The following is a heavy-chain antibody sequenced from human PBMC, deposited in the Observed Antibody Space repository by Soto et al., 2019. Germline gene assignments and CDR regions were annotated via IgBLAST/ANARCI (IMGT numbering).Heavy chain of an antibody. Sequence: GASVKVSCKASGYTFTSYGISWVRQAPGQGLEWMGWISAYNGNKNYAQKLQGRVTMTTDISTSTAYMELWILRSDDTAVYYCARVPVRGGWPRDAFDIWGQGTMVTVSS. CDR2: ISAYNGNK. D-gene: IGHD3-10*01. CDR3: ARVPVRGGWPRDAFDI. CDR1: GYTFTSYG. V-gene: IGHV1-18*01. J-gene: IGHJ3*02.